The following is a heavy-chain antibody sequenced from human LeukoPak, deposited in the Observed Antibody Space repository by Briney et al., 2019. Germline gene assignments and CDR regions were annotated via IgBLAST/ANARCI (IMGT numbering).Heavy chain of an antibody. CDR2: INHSGST. Sequence: PSETLSLTCAVYGGSFSGYYWSWIRQPPGKGLEWIGEINHSGSTNYNPSLKSRVTISVGTSKNQFSLKLSSVTAADTAVYYCARGVGYNYRLYHFDYWGQGTLVTVSS. CDR3: ARGVGYNYRLYHFDY. V-gene: IGHV4-34*01. J-gene: IGHJ4*02. D-gene: IGHD5-24*01. CDR1: GGSFSGYY.